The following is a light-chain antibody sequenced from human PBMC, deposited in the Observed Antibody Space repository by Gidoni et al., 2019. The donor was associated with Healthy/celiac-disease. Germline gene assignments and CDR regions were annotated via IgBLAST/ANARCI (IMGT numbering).Light chain of an antibody. J-gene: IGKJ4*01. CDR3: QQYDNLPLT. V-gene: IGKV1-33*01. Sequence: IQLTHYPSSLSASVGDRVTIPCQASQDISNYLNWYQQKPGKAPKLLIYEASNWKTGVPSRFSGSGSGTDFTFTISSLQPEDIATYYCQQYDNLPLTFGGGTKVEIK. CDR2: EAS. CDR1: QDISNY.